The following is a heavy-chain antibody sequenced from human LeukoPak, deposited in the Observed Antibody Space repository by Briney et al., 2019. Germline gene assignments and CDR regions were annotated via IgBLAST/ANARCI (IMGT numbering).Heavy chain of an antibody. Sequence: GGSLRLSCVASGFTFSSYAMIWVRQAPGKGLEWVSGISGTGGSTYYADSVKGRFTISRDNAKNSLYLQMNSLRAEDTAVYYCASIGYCSSTSCATNDYWGQGTLVTVSS. V-gene: IGHV3-23*01. D-gene: IGHD2-2*01. J-gene: IGHJ4*02. CDR3: ASIGYCSSTSCATNDY. CDR2: ISGTGGST. CDR1: GFTFSSYA.